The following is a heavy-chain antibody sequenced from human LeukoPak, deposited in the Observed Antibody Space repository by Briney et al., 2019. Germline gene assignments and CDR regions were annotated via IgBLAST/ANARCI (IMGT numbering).Heavy chain of an antibody. CDR3: AKDRYTNYVPES. D-gene: IGHD4-11*01. CDR1: GFTFSSYE. Sequence: PGGSLRLSCAVSGFTFSSYEMNWVRQAPGKGLEWVSHISSSGSSTYYADSVKGRFTISRDNSKNTLYLQMNSLRAEDTAVYYCAKDRYTNYVPESWGQGTLVSVSS. CDR2: ISSSGSST. J-gene: IGHJ5*02. V-gene: IGHV3-48*03.